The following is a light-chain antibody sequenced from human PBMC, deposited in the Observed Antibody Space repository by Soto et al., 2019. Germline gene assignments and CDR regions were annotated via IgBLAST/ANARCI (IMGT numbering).Light chain of an antibody. CDR3: QQYGSSRT. Sequence: EIVLTQSAGTLSLSPGERATLSCRSSQSVSSSYLAWYQQKPGQAPRLLIYGASSGATGIPDRFSGSGSGTDFTLTISRLEPEDFAVYYCQQYGSSRTFGQGTRLEIK. V-gene: IGKV3-20*01. CDR2: GAS. J-gene: IGKJ5*01. CDR1: QSVSSSY.